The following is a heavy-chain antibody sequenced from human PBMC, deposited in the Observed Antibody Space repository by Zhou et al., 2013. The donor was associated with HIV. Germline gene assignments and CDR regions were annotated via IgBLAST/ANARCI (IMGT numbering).Heavy chain of an antibody. J-gene: IGHJ5*02. V-gene: IGHV4-61*09. Sequence: VQLQESGPGLVKPSQTLSLTCTVSGGSISSGPNYWSWIRQPAGKGLEWIGHIHTSGSTSYNPSLKSRVTISVDRSTNQFSLNLDSMTAADTAVYYCARCGASVSWGQGTRVTVSS. CDR1: GGSISSGPNY. D-gene: IGHD1-26*01. CDR2: IHTSGST. CDR3: ARCGASVS.